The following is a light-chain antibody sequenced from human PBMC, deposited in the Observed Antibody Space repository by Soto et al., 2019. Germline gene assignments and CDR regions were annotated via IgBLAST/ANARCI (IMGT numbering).Light chain of an antibody. V-gene: IGKV3-15*01. J-gene: IGKJ5*01. Sequence: EIVMTHSPATLSVSPGERATLSCRASQSVSSNLAWYQQKPGQAPRLLIYGASTRATGIPARFSGSGSGTDFTLTISSLEPEDFAVYYCQQRREWPITFGQGTRLEIK. CDR3: QQRREWPIT. CDR1: QSVSSN. CDR2: GAS.